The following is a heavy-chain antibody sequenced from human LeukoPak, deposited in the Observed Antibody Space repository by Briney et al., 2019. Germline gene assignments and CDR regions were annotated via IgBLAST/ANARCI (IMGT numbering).Heavy chain of an antibody. CDR2: IIHTGRT. J-gene: IGHJ5*02. CDR3: ARGRRYSSGWYPPPHTFDP. CDR1: GGSFSGYY. V-gene: IGHV4-34*01. Sequence: SETLSLTCGVYGGSFSGYYWTWIRQSPGMGLEWIGEIIHTGRTNYNPSLTSRVSLSVDTSKNQFSLKLSSVTAADTAVYYCARGRRYSSGWYPPPHTFDPWGQGTLVTVSS. D-gene: IGHD6-19*01.